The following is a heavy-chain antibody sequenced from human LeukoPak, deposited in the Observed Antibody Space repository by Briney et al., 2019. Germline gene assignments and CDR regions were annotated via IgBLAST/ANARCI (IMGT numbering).Heavy chain of an antibody. D-gene: IGHD2-21*02. J-gene: IGHJ5*02. V-gene: IGHV4-31*03. CDR3: ARGLLFSWFDP. Sequence: SETLSLTCTVSGGSISSGGYYWSWIRQHPGKGLEWVGYIYYSGSTYYNPSLKSRVTISVDTSKNQFSLKLSSVTAADTAVYYCARGLLFSWFDPWGQGTLVTVSS. CDR1: GGSISSGGYY. CDR2: IYYSGST.